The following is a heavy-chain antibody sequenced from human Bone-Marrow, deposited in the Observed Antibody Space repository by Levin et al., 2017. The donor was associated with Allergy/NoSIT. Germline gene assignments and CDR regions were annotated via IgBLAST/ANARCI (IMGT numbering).Heavy chain of an antibody. D-gene: IGHD3-10*01. V-gene: IGHV1-2*02. CDR1: LTDHH. CDR3: ARPRRGAYYFDY. Sequence: LTDHHIHWLRLAPGQGLEWMGWINPDTGVTNYAQNFQGRVTMTRDKSISTAYMDLSRLTSDDTAVYYCARPRRGAYYFDYWGPGSLVTVSS. CDR2: INPDTGVT. J-gene: IGHJ4*02.